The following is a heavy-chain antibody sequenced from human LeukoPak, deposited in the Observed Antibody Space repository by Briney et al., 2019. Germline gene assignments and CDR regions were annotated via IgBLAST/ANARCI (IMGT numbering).Heavy chain of an antibody. CDR1: GGIFSSYA. D-gene: IGHD3-16*01. CDR3: ARDPLRDYVWGSYFD. V-gene: IGHV1-69*05. Sequence: SVKVSCKASGGIFSSYAISWVRQAPGQGLEWMGRIIPIFGTANYAQKFQGRVTITTDESTSTAYMELSSLRSEDTAVYYCARDPLRDYVWGSYFDWGQGTLVTVSS. CDR2: IIPIFGTA. J-gene: IGHJ4*02.